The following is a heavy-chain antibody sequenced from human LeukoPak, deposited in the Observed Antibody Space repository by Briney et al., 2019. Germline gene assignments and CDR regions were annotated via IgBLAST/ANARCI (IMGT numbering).Heavy chain of an antibody. CDR3: ARDSRIWDTAMAPFDY. CDR2: IPYDGSNK. V-gene: IGHV3-30-3*01. CDR1: GFTFSSYA. J-gene: IGHJ4*02. Sequence: PGGSLGLSCAASGFTFSSYAMHWVRRAPGKGLEWVAVIPYDGSNKYYADSVKGRFTISRDNSKNTLYLQMNSLRAEDTAVYYCARDSRIWDTAMAPFDYWGQGTLVTVSS. D-gene: IGHD5-18*01.